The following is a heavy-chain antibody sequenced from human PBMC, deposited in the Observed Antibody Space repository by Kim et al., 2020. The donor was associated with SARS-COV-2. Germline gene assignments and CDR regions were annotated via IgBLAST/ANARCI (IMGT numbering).Heavy chain of an antibody. D-gene: IGHD2-15*01. Sequence: SETLSLTCAVYGGSFSGYYWSWIRQPPGKGLEWIGEINHSGRTNYNPSLKCRVTISVNTSKNQFSLNLTSVTAADTAVYYCARRLSNTSSWGGQYCDLWG. CDR3: ARRLSNTSSWGGQYCDL. CDR2: INHSGRT. CDR1: GGSFSGYY. J-gene: IGHJ2*01. V-gene: IGHV4-34*01.